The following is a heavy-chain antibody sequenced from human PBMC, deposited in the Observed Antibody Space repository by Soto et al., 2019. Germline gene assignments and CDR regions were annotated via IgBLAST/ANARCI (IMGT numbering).Heavy chain of an antibody. J-gene: IGHJ3*02. CDR1: GYTFTSYG. CDR2: ISAYNGNT. V-gene: IGHV1-18*01. CDR3: ARGSELGISEERVALDI. D-gene: IGHD7-27*01. Sequence: ASVKVSCKASGYTFTSYGISWVRQAPGQGLEWMGWISAYNGNTNYAQKLQGRVTMTTDTSTGTAYMELRSLRSDDTAVYYCARGSELGISEERVALDIWGQGTMVTVSS.